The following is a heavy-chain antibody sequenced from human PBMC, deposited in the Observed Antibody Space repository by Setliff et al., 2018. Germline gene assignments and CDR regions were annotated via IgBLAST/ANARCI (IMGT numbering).Heavy chain of an antibody. D-gene: IGHD3-22*01. V-gene: IGHV1-18*01. CDR1: GYIFSAYG. CDR3: ARINFYVSSGYYYAPDY. CDR2: ANNNNFNT. J-gene: IGHJ4*02. Sequence: ASVKVSCKSSGYIFSAYGITWVRQAPGKGLEWMGWANNNNFNTNYPQKFLGRVTVTTDTSTGTAYMELGSLTSDDTAIYYCARINFYVSSGYYYAPDYWGPGTLVTVSS.